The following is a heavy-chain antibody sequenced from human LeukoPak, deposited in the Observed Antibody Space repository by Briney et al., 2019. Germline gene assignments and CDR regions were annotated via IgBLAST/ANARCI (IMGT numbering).Heavy chain of an antibody. J-gene: IGHJ5*02. V-gene: IGHV3-21*01. CDR1: GFTLSGYP. Sequence: GGSLRLSCAASGFTLSGYPMAWVRQAPGKGLEWVSSVNGDSSYIYYADSVKGRFTIARDNAKNSLYLQMNSLRAEDTAVYYCAREINKWFDPWGQGTLVTVSS. CDR2: VNGDSSYI. CDR3: AREINKWFDP.